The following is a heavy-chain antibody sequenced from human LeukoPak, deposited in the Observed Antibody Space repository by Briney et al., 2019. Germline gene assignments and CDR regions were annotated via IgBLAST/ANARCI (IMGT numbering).Heavy chain of an antibody. D-gene: IGHD6-19*01. CDR1: GDSVSSQNGA. CDR3: ARDFGTTGWHTFDY. CDR2: TYYRSKWYN. V-gene: IGHV6-1*01. Sequence: SQTLSLTCVVSGDSVSSQNGAWNWIRQSPSRGLEWLGRTYYRSKWYNDYAESMEGRMTISQDTSKNQYSLHLNSVTPDDTAVYYCARDFGTTGWHTFDYWGEGTLVTVSS. J-gene: IGHJ4*02.